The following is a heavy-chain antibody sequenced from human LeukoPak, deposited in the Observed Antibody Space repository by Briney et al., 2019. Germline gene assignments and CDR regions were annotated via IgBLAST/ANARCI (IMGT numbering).Heavy chain of an antibody. D-gene: IGHD3-16*02. CDR1: GGSISSGGYY. J-gene: IGHJ4*02. CDR2: IYYSGST. V-gene: IGHV4-31*03. Sequence: SETLSLTCTVSGGSISSGGYYWSWIRQHPGKGLEWIGYIYYSGSTYYNPSLKSRVTISVDTSKNQFSLKLSSVTAADTAVYYCARENWRSYDHVWGSYRPTIDYWGQGTLVTVSS. CDR3: ARENWRSYDHVWGSYRPTIDY.